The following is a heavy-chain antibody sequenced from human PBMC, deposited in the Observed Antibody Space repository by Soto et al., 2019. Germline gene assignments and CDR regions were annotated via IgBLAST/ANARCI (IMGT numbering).Heavy chain of an antibody. V-gene: IGHV4-39*01. J-gene: IGHJ6*02. D-gene: IGHD2-15*01. Sequence: SETLSLTCSVSGYSVTSSDYYWAWIRQPPGKGLEWIGSMFYSGLTYYNPSLKSRVTLSVDTSKNQFSVRLNSVTAADTAVYYCAPLSVPLSGPYGIHVWGQGTTVTVSS. CDR1: GYSVTSSDYY. CDR3: APLSVPLSGPYGIHV. CDR2: MFYSGLT.